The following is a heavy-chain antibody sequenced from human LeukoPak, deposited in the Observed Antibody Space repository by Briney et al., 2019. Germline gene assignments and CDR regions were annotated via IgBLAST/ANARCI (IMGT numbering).Heavy chain of an antibody. CDR2: INPNSGGT. V-gene: IGHV1-2*02. CDR3: ARVALIYPVGAAAGY. D-gene: IGHD6-13*01. CDR1: GFTFTGYY. J-gene: IGHJ4*02. Sequence: ASVKVSCKASGFTFTGYYMHWVRQAPGQGLEWMEWINPNSGGTDYAQKFQGRVTMTRDTSITTAYMELTSLRSDDTAVYYCARVALIYPVGAAAGYWGQGTLVTVSS.